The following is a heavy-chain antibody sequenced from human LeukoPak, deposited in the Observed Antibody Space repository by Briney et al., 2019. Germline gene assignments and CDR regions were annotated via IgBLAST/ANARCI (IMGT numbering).Heavy chain of an antibody. CDR2: INSDGSTT. D-gene: IGHD2-2*02. CDR3: ASYFRCSGATCYTNY. V-gene: IGHV3-74*01. CDR1: GFSFSSSW. Sequence: GGSLRLSCAAPGFSFSSSWMHWVRQAPGKGLVWVSRINSDGSTTNYADSVKGRFTISRDNAKNTLYLQMNSLRAEDTAVYYCASYFRCSGATCYTNYWGQGILVTVSS. J-gene: IGHJ4*02.